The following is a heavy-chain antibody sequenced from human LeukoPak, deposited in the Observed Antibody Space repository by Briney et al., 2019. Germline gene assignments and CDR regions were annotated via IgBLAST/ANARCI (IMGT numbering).Heavy chain of an antibody. D-gene: IGHD2-2*03. Sequence: PGGSLRLSCAASGFTFRDYAMSWVRLAPGKGLQWVGFIRSKTYGGAADYAASVKGRFTIYRDDSHSIAYLQMNRLEIEDTAVYFCTRIWMDIIGRDPVDYWGQGTLVTVSS. CDR3: TRIWMDIIGRDPVDY. J-gene: IGHJ4*02. V-gene: IGHV3-49*04. CDR2: IRSKTYGGAA. CDR1: GFTFRDYA.